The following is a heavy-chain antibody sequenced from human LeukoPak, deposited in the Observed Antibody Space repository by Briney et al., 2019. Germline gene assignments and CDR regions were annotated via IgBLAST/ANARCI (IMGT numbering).Heavy chain of an antibody. CDR3: ARTTRTTSDYFDY. J-gene: IGHJ4*02. CDR2: IYHSGST. D-gene: IGHD4-11*01. Sequence: SETLSLTCTVSGGSISSYYWSWIRQPPGKGLEWIGYIYHSGSTNYNPSLKSRVTISVDTSKNQFSLKLSSVTAADTAVYYCARTTRTTSDYFDYWGQGTLVTVSS. CDR1: GGSISSYY. V-gene: IGHV4-59*01.